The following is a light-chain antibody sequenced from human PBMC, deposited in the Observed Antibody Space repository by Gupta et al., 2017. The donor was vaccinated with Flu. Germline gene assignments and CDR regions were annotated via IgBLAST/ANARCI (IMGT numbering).Light chain of an antibody. CDR2: EVS. CDR1: QSLVYKNGITY. J-gene: IGKJ2*02. Sequence: DVVMSQSPLSLSVTLGQAASISCRSSQSLVYKNGITYLTWFQQRPGQSPRRIIYEVSNRDSGGPDRFSGSGSVNDFTLKSSRVEVEDVGGYYGMRGKHPWTFSQWTRLEI. CDR3: MRGKHPWT. V-gene: IGKV2-30*01.